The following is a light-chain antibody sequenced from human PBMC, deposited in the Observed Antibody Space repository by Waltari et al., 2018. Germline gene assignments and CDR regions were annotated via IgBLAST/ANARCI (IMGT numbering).Light chain of an antibody. V-gene: IGKV1-5*03. J-gene: IGKJ1*01. CDR2: KTS. CDR3: QHYSGSLRA. Sequence: DVQMTQSPSTLSASVGARVTITCRASQSVNVWLAWYQQKQGKAPKLLIYKTSNLEKGVPSRFSGDEYGTEFTLTISSLQPDDFATYYCQHYSGSLRAFGQGTRVEVK. CDR1: QSVNVW.